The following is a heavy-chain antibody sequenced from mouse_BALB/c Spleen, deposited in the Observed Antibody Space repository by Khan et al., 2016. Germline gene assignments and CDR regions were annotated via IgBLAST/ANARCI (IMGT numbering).Heavy chain of an antibody. V-gene: IGHV4-1*02. CDR3: ARAGYYGYLAY. D-gene: IGHD1-1*01. J-gene: IGHJ3*01. CDR1: GFDFSRYW. CDR2: INPDSRTI. Sequence: ETMLLESGGGLVQPGGSLKLSCAASGFDFSRYWMSWVRQAPGKGLEWIGEINPDSRTINYTPSLKDKFIISRDNAKNTLYLQMSKVRSEDTALYYCARAGYYGYLAYWGQGTLVTVSA.